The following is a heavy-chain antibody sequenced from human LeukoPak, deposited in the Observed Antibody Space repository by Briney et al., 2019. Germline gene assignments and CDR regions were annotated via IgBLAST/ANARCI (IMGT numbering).Heavy chain of an antibody. Sequence: GRSLRLSCAASGFTFGTYGMHWVRQSPGRGLEWVAVIWFDGTNKYYGDSVKGRFTISRDNSKNTLYLQMNGLRAEDTAVYYCARSGSTFSSSDYWGQGTLVTVSS. CDR1: GFTFGTYG. CDR3: ARSGSTFSSSDY. D-gene: IGHD6-13*01. V-gene: IGHV3-33*01. J-gene: IGHJ4*02. CDR2: IWFDGTNK.